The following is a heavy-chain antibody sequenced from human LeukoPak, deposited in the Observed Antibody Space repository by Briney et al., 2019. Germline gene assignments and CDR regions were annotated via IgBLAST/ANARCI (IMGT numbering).Heavy chain of an antibody. D-gene: IGHD1-7*01. CDR2: IYYSGNT. CDR1: GGSISRSYYF. V-gene: IGHV4-39*01. J-gene: IGHJ5*02. Sequence: SETVCLTCTVSGGSISRSYYFWGWIRQPPGKGLEWIGSIYYSGNTYYNPSLKSRVTISVDTSKNQFSLRLSSVTAADTAVYYCARHERPTNYVGDNCFDPWGQGTLVTVSS. CDR3: ARHERPTNYVGDNCFDP.